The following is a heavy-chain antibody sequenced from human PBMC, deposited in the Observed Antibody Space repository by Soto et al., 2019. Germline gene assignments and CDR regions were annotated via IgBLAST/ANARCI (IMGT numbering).Heavy chain of an antibody. CDR2: ISSSGGST. D-gene: IGHD3-22*01. Sequence: GGSLRLSCAASGFTFSTYAMSWVRQAPGKGLEWVSTISSSGGSTHYADSVKGRFTISRDNSKNTLYLQMNSLRAEDTAVYYCAKDGGYAYYDSSGYYFGYWGQGTLVTVSS. CDR1: GFTFSTYA. CDR3: AKDGGYAYYDSSGYYFGY. V-gene: IGHV3-23*01. J-gene: IGHJ4*02.